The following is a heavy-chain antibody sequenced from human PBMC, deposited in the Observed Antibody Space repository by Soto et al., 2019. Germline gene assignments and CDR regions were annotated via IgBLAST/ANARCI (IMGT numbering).Heavy chain of an antibody. Sequence: SETLSLTCAVSGGSISSGGYSWSWIRQPPGKGLEWIGYIYHSGSTYYNPSLKSRVTISVDRSKNQFSLKLSSVTAADTAVYYCARRYYYDSSGSYYFDYWGQGTLVTVSS. D-gene: IGHD3-22*01. CDR1: GGSISSGGYS. CDR3: ARRYYYDSSGSYYFDY. J-gene: IGHJ4*02. CDR2: IYHSGST. V-gene: IGHV4-30-2*01.